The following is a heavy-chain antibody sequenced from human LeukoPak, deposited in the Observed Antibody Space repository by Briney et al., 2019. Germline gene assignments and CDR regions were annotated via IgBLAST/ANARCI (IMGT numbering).Heavy chain of an antibody. Sequence: GGSLRLSCAASGFTFSSYAMHWIRQAPGKGLEWVAVISYDGSNKYHADSVKGRFTISRDNSKNTLYLQMNSLRAEDTAVYYCARDMRLATIYGAFDIWGQGTMVTVSS. CDR1: GFTFSSYA. J-gene: IGHJ3*02. D-gene: IGHD5-12*01. V-gene: IGHV3-30*04. CDR3: ARDMRLATIYGAFDI. CDR2: ISYDGSNK.